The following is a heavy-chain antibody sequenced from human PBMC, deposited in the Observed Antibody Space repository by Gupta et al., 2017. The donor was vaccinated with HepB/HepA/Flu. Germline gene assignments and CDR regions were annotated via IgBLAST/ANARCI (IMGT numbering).Heavy chain of an antibody. V-gene: IGHV3-21*01. D-gene: IGHD1-26*01. CDR2: ISSSSSYI. CDR1: GFTFSSYS. J-gene: IGHJ4*02. Sequence: EVQLVESGGGLVKPGGSLRLSCAASGFTFSSYSMNWVRQAPGKGLEWVSSISSSSSYIYYADSVKGRFTISRDNAKNSLYLQMNSLRAEDTAVYYCASELVGRETNIPKKDYWGQGTLVTVSS. CDR3: ASELVGRETNIPKKDY.